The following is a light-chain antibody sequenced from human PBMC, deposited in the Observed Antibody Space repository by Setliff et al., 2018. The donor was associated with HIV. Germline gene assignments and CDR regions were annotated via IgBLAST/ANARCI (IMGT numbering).Light chain of an antibody. CDR2: XXX. Sequence: QSVLTQPASVSGSPGQSITISCTGTSSDVGGYSHVSWYQQHPAKAPKLILYXXXHLPSGVSNRFSGSKSGNTASLTISGLQAESEADYYCTSYVHXNTLPFGTGTKV. V-gene: IGLV2-14*03. CDR1: SSDVGGYSH. CDR3: TSYVHXNTLP. J-gene: IGLJ1*01.